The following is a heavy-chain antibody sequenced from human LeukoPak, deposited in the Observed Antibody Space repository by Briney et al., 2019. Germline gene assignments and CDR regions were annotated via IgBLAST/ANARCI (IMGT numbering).Heavy chain of an antibody. CDR3: ARSGRGGAFDI. Sequence: GGSLRLSCAASGFTFSNYWMHWVRQAPGKGLVWVSRIYSDGSRTDYADSVKGRFTISGDNAKNTLYLQMNSLRAEDTAVYYCARSGRGGAFDIWGQGTMVTVSS. D-gene: IGHD1-26*01. J-gene: IGHJ3*02. CDR1: GFTFSNYW. CDR2: IYSDGSRT. V-gene: IGHV3-74*01.